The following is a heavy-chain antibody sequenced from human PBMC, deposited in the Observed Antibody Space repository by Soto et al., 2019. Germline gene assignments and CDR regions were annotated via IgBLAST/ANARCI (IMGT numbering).Heavy chain of an antibody. Sequence: EVQLVESGGGSVQPGGSLRLSCTASGFSFSDYHMDWARQAPGKGLEWVGRIRNKANSHTTEYAASVTGRFTISRDDSKNSLYLEMNSLKPEDTAMYYCVRDDSASRNCGRGALVTVSS. J-gene: IGHJ4*02. V-gene: IGHV3-72*01. CDR1: GFSFSDYH. CDR2: IRNKANSHTT. CDR3: VRDDSASRN. D-gene: IGHD6-13*01.